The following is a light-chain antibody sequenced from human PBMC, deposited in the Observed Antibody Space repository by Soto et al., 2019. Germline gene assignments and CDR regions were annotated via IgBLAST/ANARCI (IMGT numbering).Light chain of an antibody. CDR1: SGHSRYA. V-gene: IGLV4-69*01. Sequence: QLVLTQSPSASASLGASVKLTCTLSSGHSRYAIAWHQQQPEKGPRYLMKLNSDGSHSKGDGIPDRFSGSSSGAERYFTISSLQSEDEADYYCQTWGTGIQVFGGGTKLTVL. CDR3: QTWGTGIQV. CDR2: LNSDGSH. J-gene: IGLJ2*01.